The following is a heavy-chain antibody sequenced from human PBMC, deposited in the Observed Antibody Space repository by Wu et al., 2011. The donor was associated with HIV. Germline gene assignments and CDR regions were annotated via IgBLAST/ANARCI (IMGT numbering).Heavy chain of an antibody. CDR2: SCFFGTT. Sequence: KPGSSVNGLLQGFWRHLQQLCYQLGATGPGQGLEWMEESCFFGTTKYAQKFQGRLSITTDESMTTAFMELSSLTSEDTAVYYCATDLGSCSGQCFSPFAPWGQGTLVSVS. J-gene: IGHJ5*02. CDR1: RHLQQLC. D-gene: IGHD2-15*01. CDR3: ATDLGSCSGQCFSPFAP. V-gene: IGHV1-69*05.